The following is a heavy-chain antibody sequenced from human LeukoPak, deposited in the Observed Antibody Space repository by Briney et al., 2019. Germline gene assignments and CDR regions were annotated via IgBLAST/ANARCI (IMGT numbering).Heavy chain of an antibody. CDR3: ARGDPIFSDSSGYPNY. CDR2: INPNSGGT. V-gene: IGHV1-2*02. Sequence: ASVNVSCKASGYTFTGYFIHWVRQAPGQGLECMGWINPNSGGTNYAQKFQGRVTMTRDTSISTAYMELSRLRSDDTAVYYCARGDPIFSDSSGYPNYWGQGTLVTVSS. J-gene: IGHJ4*02. D-gene: IGHD3-22*01. CDR1: GYTFTGYF.